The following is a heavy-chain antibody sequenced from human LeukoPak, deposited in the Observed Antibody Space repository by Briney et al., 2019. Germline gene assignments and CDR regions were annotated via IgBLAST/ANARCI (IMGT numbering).Heavy chain of an antibody. CDR1: GGSISSSSYY. Sequence: PSETLSLTCTVSGGSISSSSYYWGWIRQPPGKGLEWIKSIYYSGSTYYNPSLKSRVTISVDPSKNQFSLKLSSVAAADTAVYYCASSVSSSLTVTTLHFDLWGRGTLVTVSS. CDR3: ASSVSSSLTVTTLHFDL. V-gene: IGHV4-39*01. CDR2: IYYSGST. D-gene: IGHD4-17*01. J-gene: IGHJ2*01.